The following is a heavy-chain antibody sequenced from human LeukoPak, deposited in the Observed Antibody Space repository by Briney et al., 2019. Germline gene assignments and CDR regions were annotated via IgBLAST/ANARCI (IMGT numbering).Heavy chain of an antibody. CDR3: ARDVKLYYYDSSGYYNDAFDI. J-gene: IGHJ3*02. CDR1: GYTFTGYY. Sequence: ASVKVSCKASGYTFTGYYMHWVRQAPGQGLEWMGRINPNSGGTNYAQKFQGRVTMTRDTSISTAYMELSRLRSDDTGVYYCARDVKLYYYDSSGYYNDAFDIWGQGTMVTVSS. V-gene: IGHV1-2*05. D-gene: IGHD3-22*01. CDR2: INPNSGGT.